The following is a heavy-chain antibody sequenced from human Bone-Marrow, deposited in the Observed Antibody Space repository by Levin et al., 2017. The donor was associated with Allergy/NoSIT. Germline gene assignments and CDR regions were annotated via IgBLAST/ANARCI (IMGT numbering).Heavy chain of an antibody. V-gene: IGHV5-51*01. CDR1: GYTFTNNW. CDR3: ARMSSGYYGHGAFDI. Sequence: GESLKISCQGSGYTFTNNWIGWVRQMPVKGLEWMGIIYRGDSDTRYSTSFEGQVTISVDKSKSTAYLRWSTLKASDTGIYYCARMSSGYYGHGAFDIWGQGTMVTVSS. J-gene: IGHJ3*02. D-gene: IGHD3-22*01. CDR2: IYRGDSDT.